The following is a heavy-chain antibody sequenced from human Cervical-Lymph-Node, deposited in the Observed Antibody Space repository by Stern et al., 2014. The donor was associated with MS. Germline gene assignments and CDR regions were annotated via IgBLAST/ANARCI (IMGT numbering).Heavy chain of an antibody. CDR1: GFTFISYA. J-gene: IGHJ4*02. CDR2: ISYDGSVQ. D-gene: IGHD1-26*01. Sequence: VQLVQSGGGVAQPGRSLRLSCAASGFTFISYAMHWVRQAPGKGLEWVAVISYDGSVQYYTDSVKGRFTVSRDNSKNTLYLQMNSLRAGDTAVYYCARQKVGSTDYYFDYWGQGTLVTVSS. V-gene: IGHV3-30*04. CDR3: ARQKVGSTDYYFDY.